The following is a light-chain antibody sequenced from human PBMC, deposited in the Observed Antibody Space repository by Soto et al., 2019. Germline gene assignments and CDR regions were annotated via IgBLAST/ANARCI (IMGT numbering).Light chain of an antibody. CDR2: VNSDGSH. J-gene: IGLJ3*02. CDR1: SGHSSYA. CDR3: QTWGTGPWV. Sequence: QSVLTQSPSASASLGASVKLTCTLSSGHSSYAIAWHQQQPEKGPRYLMKVNSDGSHSKGDGIPDRFSGSSSGAERYLTISSLQSEDEADYYCQTWGTGPWVFGGGTTLTVL. V-gene: IGLV4-69*01.